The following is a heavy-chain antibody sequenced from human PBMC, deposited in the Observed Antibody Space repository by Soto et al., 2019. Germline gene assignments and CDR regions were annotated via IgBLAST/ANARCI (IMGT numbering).Heavy chain of an antibody. J-gene: IGHJ5*02. CDR3: ARDRSYYDSSGSKTLPYWFDP. CDR2: IIPIFGTA. CDR1: GGTFSSYA. D-gene: IGHD3-22*01. V-gene: IGHV1-69*13. Sequence: SVKVSCKASGGTFSSYAISWVRQAPGQGLEWMGGIIPIFGTANYAQKFQGRVTITADESTSTAYMELSSLRSEDTAVYYCARDRSYYDSSGSKTLPYWFDPWGQGTLVTVSS.